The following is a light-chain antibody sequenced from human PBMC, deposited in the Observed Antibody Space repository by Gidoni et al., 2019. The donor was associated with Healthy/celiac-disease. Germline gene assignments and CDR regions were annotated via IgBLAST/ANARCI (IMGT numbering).Light chain of an antibody. Sequence: DIQMTQSPSSLSASVGDRVTITCQASQDISNYLNWYQQKPGKAPKLLIYDASNLEKGVPSRFSGSGSGTDFTFPISSLQPEDIATYSCQQYDNLPPTFGQGTKLEIK. CDR3: QQYDNLPPT. V-gene: IGKV1-33*01. J-gene: IGKJ2*01. CDR1: QDISNY. CDR2: DAS.